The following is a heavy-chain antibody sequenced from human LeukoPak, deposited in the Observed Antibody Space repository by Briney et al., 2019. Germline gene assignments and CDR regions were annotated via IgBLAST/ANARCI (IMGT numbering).Heavy chain of an antibody. CDR2: IYYSGST. J-gene: IGHJ3*02. CDR1: GGSISSYY. D-gene: IGHD6-13*01. V-gene: IGHV4-59*01. Sequence: SETLSLTCTVSGGSISSYYWSWIRQPPGKGLEWIGYIYYSGSTNYNPSLKSRVTISVDTSKNQFSLKLSSVTAADTAVYYCARAVSSSWIHDAFDIWGQGTMVTVSS. CDR3: ARAVSSSWIHDAFDI.